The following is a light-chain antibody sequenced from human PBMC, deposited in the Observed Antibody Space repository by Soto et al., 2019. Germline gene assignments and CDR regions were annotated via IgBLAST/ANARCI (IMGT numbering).Light chain of an antibody. V-gene: IGKV1-9*01. CDR1: QDISYY. Sequence: DIQLNQSPSFLSASEGDRVTITCRASQDISYYLAWYQQKPGKAPKLLIYDASTLQSGVPSRFSGGGSGAEFTLTISSLQPEDFATYYCQQHKTYPLTFGGGTKVDIK. CDR2: DAS. J-gene: IGKJ4*01. CDR3: QQHKTYPLT.